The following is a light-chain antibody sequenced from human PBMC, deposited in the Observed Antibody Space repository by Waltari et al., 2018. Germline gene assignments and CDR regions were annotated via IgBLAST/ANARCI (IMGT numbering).Light chain of an antibody. V-gene: IGLV7-46*01. CDR2: DTS. CDR3: LLYYSGVRL. J-gene: IGLJ2*01. CDR1: TGPVTSGHY. Sequence: QAVVTQEPSLTVSPGGTVTLTCCSSTGPVTSGHYPYWLQQKPGQAPTRLIYDTSNKDARTPARFSGSLLGGKAALTLSGAQAEDEAQYYCLLYYSGVRLFGGGTKLAVL.